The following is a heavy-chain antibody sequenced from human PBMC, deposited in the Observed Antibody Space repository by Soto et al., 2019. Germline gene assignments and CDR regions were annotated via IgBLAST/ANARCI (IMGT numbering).Heavy chain of an antibody. Sequence: ASGFTFSSYAMSWVRQAPGKGLEWVSAISGSGGSTYYADSVKGRFTISRDNSKNTLYLQMNSLRAEDTAVYYCAKDPIWSGYYTGNYFDYWGQGTLVTVSS. CDR2: ISGSGGST. J-gene: IGHJ4*02. V-gene: IGHV3-23*01. D-gene: IGHD3-3*01. CDR3: AKDPIWSGYYTGNYFDY. CDR1: GFTFSSYA.